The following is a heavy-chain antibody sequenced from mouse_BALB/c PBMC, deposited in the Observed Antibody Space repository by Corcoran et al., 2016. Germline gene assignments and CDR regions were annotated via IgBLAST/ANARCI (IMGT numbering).Heavy chain of an antibody. CDR3: ARDCDWYFDV. V-gene: IGHV1-26*01. CDR1: GYTFTDYY. J-gene: IGHJ1*01. Sequence: EVQLQQSGPELVKPEASVKMSCKASGYTFTDYYMKWVKQSHGKILEWIGDINPNNGDTGYNQKFKGKATLTVDKSSSTAYMQLNSLTSEDSAVYYCARDCDWYFDVWGAGTTVTVSS. CDR2: INPNNGDT.